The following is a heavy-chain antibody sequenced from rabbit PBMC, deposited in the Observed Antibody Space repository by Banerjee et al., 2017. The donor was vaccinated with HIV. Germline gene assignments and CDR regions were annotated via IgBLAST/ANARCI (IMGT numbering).Heavy chain of an antibody. D-gene: IGHD4-2*01. Sequence: QEQLVESGGGLVQPEGSLTLTCTASGFSFSSSYNMYWVRLAPGKGLEWIGCIDTASGSAYYASWVKGRFTISKTSSTTVTLQMTSLTAADTATYFCARDNAGRWGRLDLWGPGTLVTVS. CDR2: IDTASGSA. CDR3: ARDNAGRWGRLDL. CDR1: GFSFSSSYN. J-gene: IGHJ3*01. V-gene: IGHV1S45*01.